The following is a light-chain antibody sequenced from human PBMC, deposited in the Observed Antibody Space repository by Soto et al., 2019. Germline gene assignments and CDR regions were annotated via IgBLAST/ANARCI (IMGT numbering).Light chain of an antibody. CDR1: QSITSW. V-gene: IGKV1-5*03. J-gene: IGKJ1*01. CDR2: KAS. Sequence: DIQMTQSPSTLSASVGDRVTITCRASQSITSWLAWYQQKPGKAPKLLIYKASILESGVPSRFSGSGSETDFTLTISSLQPDDFATYYCQHYNTYWTFGQGTKVEIK. CDR3: QHYNTYWT.